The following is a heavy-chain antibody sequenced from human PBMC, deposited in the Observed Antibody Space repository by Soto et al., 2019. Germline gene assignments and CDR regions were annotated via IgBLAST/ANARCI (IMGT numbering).Heavy chain of an antibody. D-gene: IGHD3-3*01. V-gene: IGHV4-59*12. CDR1: NGSINSYH. J-gene: IGHJ6*03. CDR3: ARGLGSGYYFYYYYMDV. Sequence: KPSETLSLTCTVSNGSINSYHWSWIRQPPGKRLEWIGYIYSSGSTNYNPSLKSRVTILADTSKNQFSLRLSSVTAADTAVYYCARGLGSGYYFYYYYMDVWGKGTTVTVSS. CDR2: IYSSGST.